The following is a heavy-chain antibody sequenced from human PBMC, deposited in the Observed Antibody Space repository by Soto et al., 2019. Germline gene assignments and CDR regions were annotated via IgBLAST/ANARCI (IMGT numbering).Heavy chain of an antibody. Sequence: LRLSCAASGFTFSTYAMTWVRQAPGRGLEWVSTILHDETPFYTDSVKGRFTISRDNVRGTLYLQMNGLRVEDAALYFCAKDLFKTSGQRFFFESWGQGSLVTVSS. V-gene: IGHV3-23*01. D-gene: IGHD2-21*01. CDR1: GFTFSTYA. CDR3: AKDLFKTSGQRFFFES. J-gene: IGHJ4*02. CDR2: ILHDETP.